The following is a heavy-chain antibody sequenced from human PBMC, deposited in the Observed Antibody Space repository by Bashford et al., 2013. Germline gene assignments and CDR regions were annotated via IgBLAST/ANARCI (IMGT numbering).Heavy chain of an antibody. CDR3: ARDGPVVGVWNAFDV. Sequence: SVKVSCKASGFTFSNSAVQWVRQARGQRLEWIGWIVVGSGDTNYAQKLQGRVTMTTDTSTSTAYMELSSLRSDDTAVYFCARDGPVVGVWNAFDVWGQGTVVTVSS. CDR1: GFTFSNSA. CDR2: IVVGSGDT. D-gene: IGHD1-26*01. J-gene: IGHJ3*01. V-gene: IGHV1-58*01.